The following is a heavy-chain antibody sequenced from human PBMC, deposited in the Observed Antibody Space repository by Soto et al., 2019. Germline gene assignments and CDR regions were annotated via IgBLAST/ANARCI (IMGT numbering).Heavy chain of an antibody. J-gene: IGHJ4*02. D-gene: IGHD3-10*01. CDR2: INPSGGST. CDR3: ATGHGLPWFGELLGNKYYFDD. Sequence: ASVKVSCKASGYTFTSYYMHWVRQAPGQGLEWMGIINPSGGSTSYAQKFQGRVTMTRDTSTSTVYMELSSLRSDDTAVYYCATGHGLPWFGELLGNKYYFDDWGQGTLVTVSS. CDR1: GYTFTSYY. V-gene: IGHV1-46*01.